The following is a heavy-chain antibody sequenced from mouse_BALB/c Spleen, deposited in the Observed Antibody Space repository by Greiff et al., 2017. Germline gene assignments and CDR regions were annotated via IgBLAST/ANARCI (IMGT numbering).Heavy chain of an antibody. CDR2: ISSGSSTI. CDR1: GFTFSSFG. V-gene: IGHV5-17*02. CDR3: ARKGYGNYRYFDV. D-gene: IGHD2-1*01. Sequence: EVKVVESGGGLVQPGGSRKLSCAASGFTFSSFGMHWVRQAPEKGLEWVAYISSGSSTIYYADTVKGRFTISRDNPKNTLFLQMTSLRSEDTAMYYCARKGYGNYRYFDVWGAGTTVTVSS. J-gene: IGHJ1*01.